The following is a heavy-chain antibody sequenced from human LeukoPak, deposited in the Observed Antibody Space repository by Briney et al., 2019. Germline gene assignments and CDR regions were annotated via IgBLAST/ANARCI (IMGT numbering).Heavy chain of an antibody. J-gene: IGHJ4*02. V-gene: IGHV3-48*01. D-gene: IGHD3-10*01. CDR3: ARDLYYGSVDY. Sequence: GGSLRLSCAASGFTFSSYEMNWVRQAPGKGLEWVSYISSSSSTIYYADSVKGRFTISRDNAKNSLYLQMNSLRAEDTAVYYCARDLYYGSVDYWGQGTLVTVSS. CDR1: GFTFSSYE. CDR2: ISSSSSTI.